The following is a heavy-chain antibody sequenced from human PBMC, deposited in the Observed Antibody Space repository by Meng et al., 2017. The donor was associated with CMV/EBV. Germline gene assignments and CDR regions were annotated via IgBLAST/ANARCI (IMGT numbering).Heavy chain of an antibody. V-gene: IGHV1-2*02. J-gene: IGHJ4*02. Sequence: SGYTFTGYYIHWARQAPGQGLEWMGWINPASGDTILAQKFQGRVTMTRHTSLTTAYMELNRLRSDDTAVYYCATSSVEVMIYAGLDYWGQGTLVTVSS. D-gene: IGHD2/OR15-2a*01. CDR1: GYTFTGYY. CDR2: INPASGDT. CDR3: ATSSVEVMIYAGLDY.